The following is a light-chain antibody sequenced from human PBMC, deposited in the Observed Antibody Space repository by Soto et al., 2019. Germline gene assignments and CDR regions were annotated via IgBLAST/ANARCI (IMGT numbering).Light chain of an antibody. CDR3: QQYGDSPQT. Sequence: ESVLTQSPGTLSLAPGERATLSCRASQSVTNNCLAWYQHKPGQAPRLLLYGASSRATGIPDRFSGSGSGTAFTRTIDRLDPEDFAVYFCQQYGDSPQTCGQGTRLEI. J-gene: IGKJ5*01. V-gene: IGKV3-20*01. CDR1: QSVTNNC. CDR2: GAS.